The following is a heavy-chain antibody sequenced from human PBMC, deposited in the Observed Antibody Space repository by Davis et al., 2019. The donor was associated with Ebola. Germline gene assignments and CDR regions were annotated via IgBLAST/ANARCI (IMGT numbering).Heavy chain of an antibody. CDR3: AKEVATAVTKDYFDY. V-gene: IGHV3-23*01. CDR1: GFIFSTYV. J-gene: IGHJ4*02. D-gene: IGHD4-17*01. Sequence: GGSLRLSCSASGFIFSTYVMSWVRQAPGKGLEWVSTYGTSADTYYADSVKGRFTISRDNSKNTLYLQMNSLRAEDTAVYYCAKEVATAVTKDYFDYWGQGTLVTVSS. CDR2: GTSADT.